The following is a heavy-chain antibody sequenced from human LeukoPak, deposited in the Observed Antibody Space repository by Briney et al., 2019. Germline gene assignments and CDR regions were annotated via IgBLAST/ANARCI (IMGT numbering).Heavy chain of an antibody. J-gene: IGHJ4*02. D-gene: IGHD4-11*01. V-gene: IGHV3-74*01. Sequence: PEGSLRLSCAASGFTFSSYWMHWVRQVPGKGLVWVSRINTGGSSTTYADSVKGRFTISRDNAKNTLYLQMNSLRAEDTAVYYCARSNQADDYWGQGTLVTVSS. CDR2: INTGGSST. CDR3: ARSNQADDY. CDR1: GFTFSSYW.